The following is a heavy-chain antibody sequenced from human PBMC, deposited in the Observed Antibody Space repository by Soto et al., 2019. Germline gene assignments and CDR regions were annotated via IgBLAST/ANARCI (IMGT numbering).Heavy chain of an antibody. D-gene: IGHD6-13*01. J-gene: IGHJ4*02. CDR2: IDYSGNT. CDR3: ARAGIAADYFDY. V-gene: IGHV4-39*07. CDR1: GGSISNSSSY. Sequence: SETLSLTCTVSGGSISNSSSYWGWIRQPPGKGLEWIGSIDYSGNTYYNPSLKSRVTISVDTSKNQFSLKLSSVTAADTAVYYCARAGIAADYFDYWGQGTLVTVSS.